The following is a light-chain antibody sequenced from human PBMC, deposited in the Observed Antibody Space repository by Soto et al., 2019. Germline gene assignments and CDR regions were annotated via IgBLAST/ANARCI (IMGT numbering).Light chain of an antibody. CDR2: LNSDGSH. J-gene: IGLJ2*01. CDR3: QTWGTGIKI. Sequence: QSVLTQSPSASASLGASVKLTCTLSSGHSSYAIAWHQQQPEKGPRYLMKLNSDGSHSKGDGIPDRFSGSSSGAERYLTISSLQSEDEADYYRQTWGTGIKIFGGGTKQTVL. V-gene: IGLV4-69*01. CDR1: SGHSSYA.